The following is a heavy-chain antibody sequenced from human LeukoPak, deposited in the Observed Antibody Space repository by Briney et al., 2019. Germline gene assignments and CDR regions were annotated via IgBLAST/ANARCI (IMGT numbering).Heavy chain of an antibody. D-gene: IGHD2-2*03. CDR2: INPSGGST. J-gene: IGHJ6*03. CDR1: GYTFTSYY. V-gene: IGHV1-46*01. CDR3: ARAGYCSSTSCYELYYYYYMDV. Sequence: ASVKVSCKASGYTFTSYYMHWVRQAPGQGLEWMGIINPSGGSTSYAQKFQGRVTMTRDMSTSTVYMELSSLRSDDTAVYYCARAGYCSSTSCYELYYYYYMDVWGKGTTVTISS.